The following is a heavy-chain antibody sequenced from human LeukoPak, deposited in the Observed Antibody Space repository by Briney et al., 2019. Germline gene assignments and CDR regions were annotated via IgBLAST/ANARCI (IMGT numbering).Heavy chain of an antibody. Sequence: ASVKVSCKASGYTFTSYYMHWVRQAPGQGLEWMGIINPSGGSTSYAQKFQGRVTMTRDTSTSTAYMELSSLRSEDTAVYYCARDGSWTSYQWLRFYYFDYWGQGTLVTVSS. CDR3: ARDGSWTSYQWLRFYYFDY. J-gene: IGHJ4*02. D-gene: IGHD5-12*01. V-gene: IGHV1-46*01. CDR1: GYTFTSYY. CDR2: INPSGGST.